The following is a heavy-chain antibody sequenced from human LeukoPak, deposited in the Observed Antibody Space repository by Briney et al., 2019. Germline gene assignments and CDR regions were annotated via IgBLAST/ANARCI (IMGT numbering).Heavy chain of an antibody. D-gene: IGHD3-16*01. Sequence: GGSLRLSCAASGFTFSSYSMNWVRQAPGKGLEWVSSISSSSSYIYYADSVKGRFTISRDNAKNSLYLQMNSLRAEDTAVYFCARERGATASAFDIWGQGTMVTVSS. V-gene: IGHV3-21*01. CDR2: ISSSSSYI. CDR1: GFTFSSYS. CDR3: ARERGATASAFDI. J-gene: IGHJ3*02.